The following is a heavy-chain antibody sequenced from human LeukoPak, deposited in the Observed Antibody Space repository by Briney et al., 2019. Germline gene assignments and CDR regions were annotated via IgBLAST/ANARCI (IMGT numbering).Heavy chain of an antibody. CDR1: GGSFSGYY. V-gene: IGHV4-34*01. D-gene: IGHD3-10*01. CDR3: ARAGTYYYGSGRLRGFDP. CDR2: INHSGST. J-gene: IGHJ5*02. Sequence: PSETLSLTCAVYGGSFSGYYWSWIRQPPGKGLEWIGEINHSGSTNYNPSLKSRVTISVDTSKNPFSLKLSSVTAADTAVYYCARAGTYYYGSGRLRGFDPWGQGTLVTVSS.